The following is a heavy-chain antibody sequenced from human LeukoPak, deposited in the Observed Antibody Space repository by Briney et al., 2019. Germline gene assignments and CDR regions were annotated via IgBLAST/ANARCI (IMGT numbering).Heavy chain of an antibody. V-gene: IGHV4-59*01. CDR1: DDSISDYY. CDR2: FHNSGTS. Sequence: SETLSLTCTVSDDSISDYYRGWIRQPPGKVLEWIGYFHNSGTSTYNPSLKSRVTISADTSKNQFSLKLNSLTTADTAVYYCTRGAGWLIDYWGQGILVTVSS. CDR3: TRGAGWLIDY. D-gene: IGHD3-16*01. J-gene: IGHJ4*02.